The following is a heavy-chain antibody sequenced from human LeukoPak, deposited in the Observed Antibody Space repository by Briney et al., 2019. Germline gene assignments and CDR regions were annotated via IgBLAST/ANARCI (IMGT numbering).Heavy chain of an antibody. Sequence: QSGGSLRLSCAASGFTFSSYAMSWVRQAPGKGLEWVSAISGSGGSTYYADSVKGRFTISRDNSKNTLYLQMNSLRAEDTAVYYCAKESYYDFWSPSYGMDVWGQGTTVTVSS. V-gene: IGHV3-23*01. J-gene: IGHJ6*02. D-gene: IGHD3-3*01. CDR3: AKESYYDFWSPSYGMDV. CDR2: ISGSGGST. CDR1: GFTFSSYA.